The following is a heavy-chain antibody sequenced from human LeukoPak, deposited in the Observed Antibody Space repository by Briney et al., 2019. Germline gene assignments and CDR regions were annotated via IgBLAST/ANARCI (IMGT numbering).Heavy chain of an antibody. D-gene: IGHD3-10*01. Sequence: PSETLSLTCTVSGGSISSYYWSWIRQPPGKGLEWIGYIYYSGSTNYNPSLKSRVTISVDTSKNQFSLKLSSVTAADTAVYYCARLLYNYGSGPVDIWGQGTMVTVSS. J-gene: IGHJ3*02. CDR1: GGSISSYY. CDR2: IYYSGST. V-gene: IGHV4-59*01. CDR3: ARLLYNYGSGPVDI.